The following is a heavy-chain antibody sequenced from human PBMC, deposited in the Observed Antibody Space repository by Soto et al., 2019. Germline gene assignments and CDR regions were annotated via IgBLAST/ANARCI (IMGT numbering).Heavy chain of an antibody. CDR2: IYHSGTA. J-gene: IGHJ5*02. D-gene: IGHD3-3*01. V-gene: IGHV4-31*03. Sequence: LSLTCTVSGDSITSGNHYSSWIRQHPGTGLEWIGYIYHSGTAYYNPSLKSRVIMSVDTSKNQFSLNLKSVTAADTAIYYCARSSGGNFGIIIEGSNWFDPWGQGTLVTVSS. CDR3: ARSSGGNFGIIIEGSNWFDP. CDR1: GDSITSGNHY.